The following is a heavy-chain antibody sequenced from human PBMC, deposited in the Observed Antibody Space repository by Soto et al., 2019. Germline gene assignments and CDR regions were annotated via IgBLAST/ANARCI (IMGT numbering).Heavy chain of an antibody. V-gene: IGHV3-23*01. CDR2: ISGSSGST. CDR1: GFTFSSYA. D-gene: IGHD3-16*01. J-gene: IGHJ4*02. CDR3: AKRGSGSVAFDY. Sequence: EVQLLESGGGLVQPGGSLRLSCAASGFTFSSYAMSWVRQAPGKGLEWVSTISGSSGSTYYADSVRGRFTISRDNSKNTLYLQMNGLKAEDTAVYYCAKRGSGSVAFDYCGQGTLVTVSS.